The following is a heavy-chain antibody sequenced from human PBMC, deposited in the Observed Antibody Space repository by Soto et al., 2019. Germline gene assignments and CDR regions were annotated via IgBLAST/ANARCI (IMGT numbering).Heavy chain of an antibody. CDR2: IYYSGST. Sequence: QVQLQESGPGLVKPSQTLSLTCTVSGGSISSGGYYWSWIRQHPGKGLVWIGYIYYSGSTYYNPSLNSRVTISVDTSKNQFALKLSSVTAADTAVYYCASSKQLAHYYYYYMDVWGKGTTVTVSS. CDR3: ASSKQLAHYYYYYMDV. V-gene: IGHV4-31*03. CDR1: GGSISSGGYY. J-gene: IGHJ6*03. D-gene: IGHD6-6*01.